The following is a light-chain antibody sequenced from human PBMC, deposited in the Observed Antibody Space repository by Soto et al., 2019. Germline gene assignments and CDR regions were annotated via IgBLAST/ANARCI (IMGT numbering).Light chain of an antibody. CDR3: SSYTSSRAYV. Sequence: QSALTQHASVSGSPGQSITISCTGTSSDVGGYNYVSWYQQQSGKAPKLMIHEVSNRPSGVSNRFSGSKSGNTASLTISGLQAEDEADYYCSSYTSSRAYVFGIGTKLTVL. CDR2: EVS. V-gene: IGLV2-14*01. J-gene: IGLJ1*01. CDR1: SSDVGGYNY.